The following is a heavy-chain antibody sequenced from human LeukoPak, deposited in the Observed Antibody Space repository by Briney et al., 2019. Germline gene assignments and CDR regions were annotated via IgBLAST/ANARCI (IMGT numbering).Heavy chain of an antibody. CDR3: AKDYGTTATAVQLRAPYFDY. CDR2: IWYDGSNS. D-gene: IGHD4-11*01. Sequence: GRSLRLSCAASGFTFSSTGMHWVRQAPGKGQQLVGLIWYDGSNSVYADSVEGRFTISRDNSKNTVPLQMNNLRAEHTAVYYCAKDYGTTATAVQLRAPYFDYWGQGALVTVAS. CDR1: GFTFSSTG. V-gene: IGHV3-33*06. J-gene: IGHJ4*02.